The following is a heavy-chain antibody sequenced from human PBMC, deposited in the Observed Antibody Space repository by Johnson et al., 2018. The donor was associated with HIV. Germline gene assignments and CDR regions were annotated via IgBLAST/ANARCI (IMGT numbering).Heavy chain of an antibody. J-gene: IGHJ3*02. Sequence: VQLVESGGGVVRPGGSLRLSCAGSGFTFTSYALNWVRQAPGKGLEWVSGISGSGGSAYDADSVKGRFTISRDNSKNTLYRQMNSLRAEDTAVYYCMLRTHAEKAFDIWGQGTMVTVSS. CDR1: GFTFTSYA. D-gene: IGHD2-8*01. V-gene: IGHV3-23*04. CDR2: ISGSGGSA. CDR3: MLRTHAEKAFDI.